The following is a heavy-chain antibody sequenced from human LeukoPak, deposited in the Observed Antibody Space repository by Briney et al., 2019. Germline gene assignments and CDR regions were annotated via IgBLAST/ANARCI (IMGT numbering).Heavy chain of an antibody. D-gene: IGHD3-9*01. CDR1: GFTFSSYS. CDR3: ARAPRYYDILTGYSMQDAFDI. CDR2: ISSSSSYI. V-gene: IGHV3-21*01. Sequence: GGSLRLSCAASGFTFSSYSMNWVRQAPGKGLEWVSSISSSSSYIYYADSVKGRFTISRDNAKHSLYLQMNSLRAEDTAVYYCARAPRYYDILTGYSMQDAFDIWGQGTMVSVSP. J-gene: IGHJ3*02.